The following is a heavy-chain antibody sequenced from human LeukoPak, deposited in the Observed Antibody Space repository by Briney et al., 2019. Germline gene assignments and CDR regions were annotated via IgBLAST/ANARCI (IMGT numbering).Heavy chain of an antibody. Sequence: GASVKVSCKASGYTFTSHDFNWVRQVPGQGLEWMGWINTNTGNPAYAQGLTGRFVFSLDTSVSTAYLQIDNLKAEDTAVYYCARVGSMVTAIELGYWGQGTLVTVSS. CDR2: INTNTGNP. V-gene: IGHV7-4-1*01. CDR3: ARVGSMVTAIELGY. D-gene: IGHD2-21*02. J-gene: IGHJ4*02. CDR1: GYTFTSHD.